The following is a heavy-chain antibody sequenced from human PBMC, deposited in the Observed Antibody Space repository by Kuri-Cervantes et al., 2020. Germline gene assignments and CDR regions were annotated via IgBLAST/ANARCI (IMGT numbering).Heavy chain of an antibody. Sequence: LSLTCAASGFTFSSYSMNWVRQAPGKGLEWVSYISSSSSTIYYADSVKGRFTISRDNAKNTLYLHMNNLRAEDTAVYYCARDRPFSYWGQGTLVTVSS. CDR2: ISSSSSTI. CDR1: GFTFSSYS. D-gene: IGHD3-16*01. J-gene: IGHJ4*02. V-gene: IGHV3-48*01. CDR3: ARDRPFSY.